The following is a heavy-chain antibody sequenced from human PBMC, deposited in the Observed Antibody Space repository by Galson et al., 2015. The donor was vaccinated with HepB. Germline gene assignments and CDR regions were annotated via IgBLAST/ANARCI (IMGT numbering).Heavy chain of an antibody. D-gene: IGHD3-22*01. CDR2: ISSNGGST. CDR1: GFTFSSYA. CDR3: VKGAPRLSSGATFDY. Sequence: SLRLSCAASGFTFSSYAMHWVRQAPGKGLEYVSAISSNGGSTYYADSVKGRFTISRDNSKNTLYLQMSSLRAEDTAVYYCVKGAPRLSSGATFDYWGQGTLVTVSS. J-gene: IGHJ4*02. V-gene: IGHV3-64D*06.